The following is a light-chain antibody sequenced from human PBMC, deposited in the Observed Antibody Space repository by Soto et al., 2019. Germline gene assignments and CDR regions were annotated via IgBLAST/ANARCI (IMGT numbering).Light chain of an antibody. CDR1: QSVTSTY. J-gene: IGKJ1*01. V-gene: IGKV3-20*01. CDR3: HQYGYSLWT. CDR2: GAS. Sequence: ESVLTQSPGTLSLSPGERATLSCRASQSVTSTYLAWYQQKPGQAPRLLIYGASSSATVIPDRFSGSGSGTDFTLTISRLEPEDFALYYCHQYGYSLWTFGQGTKLEIK.